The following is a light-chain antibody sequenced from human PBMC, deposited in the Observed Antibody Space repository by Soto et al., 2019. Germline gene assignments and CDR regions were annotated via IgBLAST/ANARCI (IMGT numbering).Light chain of an antibody. J-gene: IGLJ2*01. Sequence: QSVLTQPPSASXXPGQSVTISCTGTSSDVGRHNYVSWYQQHPGKAPKLLIFEVNKRPSGVPDRFSASTSGITASLTVSGLQPEDEAAYYCSSYTDTDNFVIFGGGTKLTVL. CDR3: SSYTDTDNFVI. V-gene: IGLV2-8*01. CDR1: SSDVGRHNY. CDR2: EVN.